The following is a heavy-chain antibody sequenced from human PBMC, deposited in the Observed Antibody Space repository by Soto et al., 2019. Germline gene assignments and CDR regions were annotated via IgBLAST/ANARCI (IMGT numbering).Heavy chain of an antibody. CDR2: IWYDGNNK. Sequence: QVQLVESGGGVVQPGGSLRLSCAASGFTFSNYGMHWVRQAPGKGLEWVAVIWYDGNNKYYADSVKGRFTISRDNSNNTLYVHMTSLRAADTAVYYCVIGLNSRFDYWGQGTLVTVSS. V-gene: IGHV3-33*01. J-gene: IGHJ4*02. D-gene: IGHD2-21*01. CDR3: VIGLNSRFDY. CDR1: GFTFSNYG.